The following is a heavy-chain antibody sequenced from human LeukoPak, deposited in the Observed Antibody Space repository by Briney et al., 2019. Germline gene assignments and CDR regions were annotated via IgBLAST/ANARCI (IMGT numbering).Heavy chain of an antibody. D-gene: IGHD2-2*02. V-gene: IGHV4-30-4*01. J-gene: IGHJ2*01. CDR3: ARDRVVPAAIRPHWYFDL. Sequence: SETLSLTCTVSGGSISSGDYYWSWIRQPPGKGPEWIGYIYYSGSTYYNPSLKSRVTISVDTSKNQFSLKLSSVTAADTAVYYCARDRVVPAAIRPHWYFDLWGRGTLVTVSS. CDR2: IYYSGST. CDR1: GGSISSGDYY.